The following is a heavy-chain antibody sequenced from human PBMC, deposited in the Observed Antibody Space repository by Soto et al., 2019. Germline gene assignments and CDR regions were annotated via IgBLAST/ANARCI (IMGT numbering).Heavy chain of an antibody. CDR2: IYPGDSDT. CDR1: GYSFTSYW. D-gene: IGHD5-12*01. Sequence: PGESLKISCKVSGYSFTSYWIGWVRQMPGKGLEWMGIIYPGDSDTRYSPSFQGQVTISADKSISTAYLQWSSLKASDTAMYYCARLRYSGYDRRPYAFDIWGQGTMVTVSS. CDR3: ARLRYSGYDRRPYAFDI. V-gene: IGHV5-51*01. J-gene: IGHJ3*02.